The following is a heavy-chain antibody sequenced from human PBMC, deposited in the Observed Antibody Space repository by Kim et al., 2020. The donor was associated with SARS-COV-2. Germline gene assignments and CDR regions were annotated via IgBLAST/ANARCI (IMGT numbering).Heavy chain of an antibody. Sequence: GGSLRLSCAASGFTFRSYWMSWVRQAPGKGLEWVANIKEDGSEKYYVDSVKGRFTISRDNAKNSLYLQMNTLRADDTAVYYCARDQSLQVWGQGTLVTVSS. J-gene: IGHJ4*02. V-gene: IGHV3-7*03. CDR3: ARDQSLQV. CDR1: GFTFRSYW. CDR2: IKEDGSEK. D-gene: IGHD4-4*01.